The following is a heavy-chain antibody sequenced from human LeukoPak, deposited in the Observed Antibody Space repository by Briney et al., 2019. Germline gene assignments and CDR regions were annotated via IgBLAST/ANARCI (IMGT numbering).Heavy chain of an antibody. CDR3: ARDQGTESSYYYGMDV. D-gene: IGHD1-7*01. V-gene: IGHV3-30*03. CDR1: GFTFSSYG. CDR2: ISYDGSNK. Sequence: GGSLRLSCAASGFTFSSYGMHWVRQAPGKGLEWVAVISYDGSNKYYADSVKGRFTISRDNSKNTLYLQMNSLRAEDTAVYYCARDQGTESSYYYGMDVWGKGTTVNVSS. J-gene: IGHJ6*04.